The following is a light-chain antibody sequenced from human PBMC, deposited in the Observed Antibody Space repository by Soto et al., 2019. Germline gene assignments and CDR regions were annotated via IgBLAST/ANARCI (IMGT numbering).Light chain of an antibody. CDR3: CSYTSSAPVV. V-gene: IGLV2-11*01. CDR1: SSDVGSYDY. CDR2: NVN. J-gene: IGLJ2*01. Sequence: QSALIQPPSVSGSPGQSVTISCTGTSSDVGSYDYVSWYQQHPGTVPKPMIYNVNTRPSGVPDRFSGSKSGNTASMTISGPRAGEGADYKCCSYTSSAPVVFGGGPHLPAL.